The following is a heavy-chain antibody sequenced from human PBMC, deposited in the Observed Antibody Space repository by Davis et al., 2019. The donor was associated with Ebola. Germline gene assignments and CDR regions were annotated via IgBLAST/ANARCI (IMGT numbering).Heavy chain of an antibody. CDR3: ARGFGEGWFDP. Sequence: KVSCKGSGYSFTSYWIVWVRQLPGKGLEWLRLIYPGDSDTRYSPSFQGQVTISADKYISTAYLQWSSLKASDTAMYYCARGFGEGWFDPWGQGTLVTVSS. V-gene: IGHV5-51*01. CDR1: GYSFTSYW. J-gene: IGHJ5*02. CDR2: IYPGDSDT. D-gene: IGHD3-10*01.